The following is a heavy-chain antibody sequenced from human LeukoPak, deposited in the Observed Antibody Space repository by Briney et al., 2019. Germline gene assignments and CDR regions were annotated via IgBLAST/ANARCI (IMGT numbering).Heavy chain of an antibody. CDR3: AKPYDSSGYLSYFDY. CDR2: ISYDGSNK. V-gene: IGHV3-30-3*02. Sequence: GGSLRLSCAASGFTFSSYAMHWVRQAPGKGLEWVAVISYDGSNKYYADSVKGRFTISRDNSKNTLYLQMNSLRAEDTAVYYCAKPYDSSGYLSYFDYWGQGTLVTVSS. D-gene: IGHD3-22*01. CDR1: GFTFSSYA. J-gene: IGHJ4*02.